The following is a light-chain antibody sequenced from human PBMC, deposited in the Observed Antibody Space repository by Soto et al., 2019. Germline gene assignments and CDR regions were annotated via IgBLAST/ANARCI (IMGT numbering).Light chain of an antibody. J-gene: IGKJ5*01. Sequence: DIQMTQSPSSVSASVGDRVTITCRSSEDISTWLAWYQQKPGKAPKLLIYAASSLQSGVPSRFSGSGSGTDFTLTISSLQHEDFATYYCPHADSFPLITFGQGTRLDIK. V-gene: IGKV1-12*01. CDR3: PHADSFPLIT. CDR1: EDISTW. CDR2: AAS.